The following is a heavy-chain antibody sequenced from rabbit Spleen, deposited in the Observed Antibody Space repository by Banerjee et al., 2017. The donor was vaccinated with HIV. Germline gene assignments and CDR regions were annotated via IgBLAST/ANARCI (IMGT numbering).Heavy chain of an antibody. CDR1: GFSFSGRYW. V-gene: IGHV1S45*01. CDR3: ARDSGTSFSSYGMDL. D-gene: IGHD8-1*01. Sequence: QQQLEESGGGLVKPGASLTLTCTASGFSFSGRYWVCWVRQAPGKGPEWIACIHDTDNGATYYASWAKGRFTISKTSSTTVTLQMTSLTVADTATYFCARDSGTSFSSYGMDLWGPGTLVTVS. CDR2: IHDTDNGAT. J-gene: IGHJ6*01.